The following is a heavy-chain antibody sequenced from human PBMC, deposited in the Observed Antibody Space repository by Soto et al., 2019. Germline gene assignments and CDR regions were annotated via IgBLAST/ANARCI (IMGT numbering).Heavy chain of an antibody. D-gene: IGHD3-22*01. CDR2: IRYDGSNK. Sequence: GGSLRLSCAASGFTFSSYGMHWVRQAPGKGLEWVAVIRYDGSNKYYADSVKGRFTISRDNSKNTLYLQMNSLRAEDTAVYYCVVVVLTAMKEQYYYYGMDVWGQGTTVTVSS. J-gene: IGHJ6*02. CDR1: GFTFSSYG. CDR3: VVVVLTAMKEQYYYYGMDV. V-gene: IGHV3-30*02.